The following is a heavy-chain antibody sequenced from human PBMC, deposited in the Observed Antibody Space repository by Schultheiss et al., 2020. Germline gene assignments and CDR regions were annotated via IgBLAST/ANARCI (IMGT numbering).Heavy chain of an antibody. V-gene: IGHV4-30-4*01. Sequence: SQTLSLTCTVSGGSISSGDYYWSWIRQPPGKGLEWIGYIYYSGSTYYNPSLKSRVTISVDTSKNQFSLKLSSVTAADTAVYYCARQASSGWYLRWFDPWGQGTLVTVSS. CDR1: GGSISSGDYY. CDR3: ARQASSGWYLRWFDP. D-gene: IGHD6-19*01. CDR2: IYYSGST. J-gene: IGHJ5*02.